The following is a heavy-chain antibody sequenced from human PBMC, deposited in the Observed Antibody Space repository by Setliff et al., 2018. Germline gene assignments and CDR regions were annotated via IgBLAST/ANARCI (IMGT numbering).Heavy chain of an antibody. CDR2: ISGSGGST. CDR3: AKGGYSGSHYFDY. CDR1: GFTFTSYA. Sequence: PGGSLRLSCAASGFTFTSYAMRWVRQAPGKGLEWVSSISGSGGSTYYADSVKGRFTISRDNSNNALYLQTNSLRAEDTAIYYCAKGGYSGSHYFDYWGQGTLVTVSS. D-gene: IGHD1-26*01. V-gene: IGHV3-23*01. J-gene: IGHJ4*02.